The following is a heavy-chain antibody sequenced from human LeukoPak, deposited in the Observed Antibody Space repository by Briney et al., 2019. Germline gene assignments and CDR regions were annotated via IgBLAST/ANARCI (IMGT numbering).Heavy chain of an antibody. CDR3: ARDWGSWYGGAFDI. CDR1: GYTFTGYY. J-gene: IGHJ3*02. D-gene: IGHD2-15*01. V-gene: IGHV1-2*02. CDR2: INPNSGGT. Sequence: ASVKVSCKASGYTFTGYYMHWVRQAPGQGLEWMGWINPNSGGTNYAQKFQGRVTMTRDMSISTAYMELSRLRSDDTAVYYCARDWGSWYGGAFDIWGQGTMVTVSS.